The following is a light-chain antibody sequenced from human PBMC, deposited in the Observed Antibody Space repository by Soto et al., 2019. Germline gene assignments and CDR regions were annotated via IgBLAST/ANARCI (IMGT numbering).Light chain of an antibody. Sequence: QSVLTQPASVSGSPGQSITISCTGTSSDIGDYNYVSWYQQHPGKAPILVIYEVSNRPSGISHRFSGSKSGNTASLTVYGLKAEDEADYYCSSYIFTRTRDVVFGGGTKLTVL. CDR2: EVS. V-gene: IGLV2-14*01. CDR3: SSYIFTRTRDVV. CDR1: SSDIGDYNY. J-gene: IGLJ2*01.